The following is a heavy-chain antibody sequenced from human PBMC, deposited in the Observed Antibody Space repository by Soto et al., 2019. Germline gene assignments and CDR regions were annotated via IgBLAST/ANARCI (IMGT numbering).Heavy chain of an antibody. J-gene: IGHJ4*02. CDR1: GYTSTSYG. CDR2: ISAYNGNT. CDR3: AGPIVVAGPTAIDY. Sequence: ASVKVSCKASGYTSTSYGISWVRQAPGQGLEWMGWISAYNGNTNYAQKLQGRVTMTTDTSTSTAYMELRSLRSDDTAVYYCAGPIVVAGPTAIDYWGQGTLVTVSS. V-gene: IGHV1-18*04. D-gene: IGHD6-19*01.